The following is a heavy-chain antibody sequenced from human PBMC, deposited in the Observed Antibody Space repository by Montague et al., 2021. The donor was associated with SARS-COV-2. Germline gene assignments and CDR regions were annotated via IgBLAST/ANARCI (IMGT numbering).Heavy chain of an antibody. D-gene: IGHD2-15*01. J-gene: IGHJ6*03. V-gene: IGHV4-34*01. CDR2: IHHGGST. CDR3: ARLGDGVVASPILGVGPYYAYYYIDV. Sequence: SETLSLTCAVYGGSFSTYSWNWIRHPPATGLGWIWVIHHGGSTNYNSSLKSRVPISADTSKTQFSLKLTSVAVADTAIYYCARLGDGVVASPILGVGPYYAYYYIDVWGKGTTVTVSS. CDR1: GGSFSTYS.